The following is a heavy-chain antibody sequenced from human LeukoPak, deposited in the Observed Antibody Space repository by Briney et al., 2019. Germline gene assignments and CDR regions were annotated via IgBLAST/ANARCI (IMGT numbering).Heavy chain of an antibody. CDR1: GFTFSSYE. D-gene: IGHD3-10*01. CDR2: ISSSGRTI. Sequence: PGGSLRLSCAASGFTFSSYEMNWVRQAPGKGLEWVSYISSSGRTIYHADSVKGRFTISRDNAKNTLYLQMNSLRAEDTAVYYCARAPYYGSNWFDPWGQGTLVTVSS. CDR3: ARAPYYGSNWFDP. V-gene: IGHV3-48*03. J-gene: IGHJ5*02.